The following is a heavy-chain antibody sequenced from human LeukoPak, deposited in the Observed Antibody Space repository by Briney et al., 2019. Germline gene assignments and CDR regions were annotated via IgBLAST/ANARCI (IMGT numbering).Heavy chain of an antibody. V-gene: IGHV4-59*08. CDR1: GGSISSYY. CDR2: IYYSGST. Sequence: SETLSLTCTVSGGSISSYYWSWIRQPPGKGLEWIGYIYYSGSTNYNPSLKSRVTISVDTSKNQFSLKLSSVTAADTAVYYCARVGFTMVRGVIIMGAFDIWGQGTMVTVSP. CDR3: ARVGFTMVRGVIIMGAFDI. D-gene: IGHD3-10*01. J-gene: IGHJ3*02.